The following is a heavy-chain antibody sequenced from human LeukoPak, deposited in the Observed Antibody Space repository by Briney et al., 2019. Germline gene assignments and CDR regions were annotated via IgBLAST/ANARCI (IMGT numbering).Heavy chain of an antibody. D-gene: IGHD4-11*01. J-gene: IGHJ5*02. CDR1: GYTFTNYV. CDR2: IHTGNGNT. V-gene: IGHV1-3*04. CDR3: ERCSFVSGIYGNGFEP. Sequence: ASVKVSCKASGYTFTNYVIHWVRQAPGQRLEWMGWIHTGNGNTEYSQKFQGRVTFTRDTSTSTVYMQLSSLRSEDTAVYYVERCSFVSGIYGNGFEPWGKGTLVTASS.